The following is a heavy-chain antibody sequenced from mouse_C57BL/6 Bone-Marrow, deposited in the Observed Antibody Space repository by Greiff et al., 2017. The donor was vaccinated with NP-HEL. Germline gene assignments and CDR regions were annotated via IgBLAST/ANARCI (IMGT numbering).Heavy chain of an antibody. CDR3: ARTRLPYFDY. D-gene: IGHD3-2*02. J-gene: IGHJ2*01. CDR1: GYTFTSYG. V-gene: IGHV1-81*01. Sequence: VQVVESGAELARPGASVKLSCKASGYTFTSYGISWVKQRTGQGLEWIGEIYPRSGNTYYNEKFKGKATLTADKSSSTAYMELRSLTSEDSAVYFCARTRLPYFDYWGQGTTLTVSS. CDR2: IYPRSGNT.